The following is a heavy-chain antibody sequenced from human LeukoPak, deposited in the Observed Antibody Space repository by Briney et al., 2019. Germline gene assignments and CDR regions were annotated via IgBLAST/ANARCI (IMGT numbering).Heavy chain of an antibody. CDR1: GFTFSSYE. CDR3: AELGITMIGGV. Sequence: GGSLRLSCAASGFTFSSYEMNWVRQAPGKGLEWVSYISSSGSTIYYADSVKGRFTVSRDNAKNSLYLQMNSLRAEDTAVYYCAELGITMIGGVWGKGTTVTISS. V-gene: IGHV3-48*03. J-gene: IGHJ6*04. CDR2: ISSSGSTI. D-gene: IGHD3-10*02.